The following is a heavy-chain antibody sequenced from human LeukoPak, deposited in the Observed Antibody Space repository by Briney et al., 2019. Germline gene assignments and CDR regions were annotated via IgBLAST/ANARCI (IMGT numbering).Heavy chain of an antibody. CDR1: GFTFSSYS. Sequence: GGSLRLSCAASGFTFSSYSMNWVRQAPGKGLEWVSYISSRSSTIYYADSVKGRFTISRDNAKNSLYLQMNSLRDEDTAVYYCAREGYCSSTSCYDDAFDIWGQGTMVTVSS. CDR3: AREGYCSSTSCYDDAFDI. D-gene: IGHD2-2*01. J-gene: IGHJ3*02. CDR2: ISSRSSTI. V-gene: IGHV3-48*02.